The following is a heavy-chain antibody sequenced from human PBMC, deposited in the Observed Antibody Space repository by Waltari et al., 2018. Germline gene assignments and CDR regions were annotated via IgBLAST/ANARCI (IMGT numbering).Heavy chain of an antibody. CDR3: VKGGYIISDY. V-gene: IGHV3-21*02. Sequence: EVQLVESGGGLVKPGGSLTLSCEASGFTFNSVSMTWVRQAPGKGLEVLSTIASGSDYIFYAVAVRGLFTISRDNARSTVNLRMNSLRTEDTAVYYCVKGGYIISDYWGQGIQVIVSS. CDR1: GFTFNSVS. J-gene: IGHJ4*02. D-gene: IGHD3-22*01. CDR2: IASGSDYI.